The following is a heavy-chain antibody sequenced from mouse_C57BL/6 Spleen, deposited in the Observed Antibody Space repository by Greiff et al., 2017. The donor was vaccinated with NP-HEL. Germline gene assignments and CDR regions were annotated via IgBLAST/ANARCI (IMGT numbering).Heavy chain of an antibody. CDR2: IDPETGGT. Sequence: QVQLQQSGAELVRPGASVTLSCKASGYTFTDYEMHWVKQTPVHGLEWIGAIDPETGGTAYNQKFKGKAILTADKSASTAYRELRSLTSEDSAVYYCTRVDMGLRRGYFDVWGTGTTVTVSS. CDR3: TRVDMGLRRGYFDV. J-gene: IGHJ1*03. V-gene: IGHV1-15*01. CDR1: GYTFTDYE. D-gene: IGHD2-2*01.